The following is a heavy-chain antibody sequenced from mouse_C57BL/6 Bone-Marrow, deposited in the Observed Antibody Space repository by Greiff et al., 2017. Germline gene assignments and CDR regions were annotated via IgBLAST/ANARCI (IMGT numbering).Heavy chain of an antibody. J-gene: IGHJ3*01. Sequence: LQESGAELVRPGASVKLSCKASGYTFTDYYINWVKQRPGQGLEWIARIYPGSGNTYYNEKFKGKATLTAEKSSSTAYMQLSSLTSEDSAVYFCAREAYWGQGTLVTVSA. CDR2: IYPGSGNT. CDR3: AREAY. V-gene: IGHV1-76*01. CDR1: GYTFTDYY.